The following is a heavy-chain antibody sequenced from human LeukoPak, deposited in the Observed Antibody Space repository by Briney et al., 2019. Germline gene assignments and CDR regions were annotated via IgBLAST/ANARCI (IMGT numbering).Heavy chain of an antibody. V-gene: IGHV5-51*01. J-gene: IGHJ6*03. D-gene: IGHD2-2*01. CDR3: ARPALYCSSTVCPPYMDV. CDR2: IYPDDSDT. Sequence: GESLKISCKGSGYSFTNYWIAWVRQMPGKGLEWMGIIYPDDSDTTYSPSFQGQVTISADKSISTAYLQWSSLKASDTATYYCARPALYCSSTVCPPYMDVWGKGTTVTVSS. CDR1: GYSFTNYW.